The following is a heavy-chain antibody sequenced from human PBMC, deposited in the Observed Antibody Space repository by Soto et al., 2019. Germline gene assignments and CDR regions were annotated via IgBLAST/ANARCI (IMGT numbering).Heavy chain of an antibody. CDR2: MYYSGGT. CDR1: GGSVSSGSYY. CDR3: ARDLGSAGIDY. Sequence: QVQLQESGPGLVKPSETLSLTCTVSGGSVSSGSYYWSWIRQPPGKGLEWIGYMYYSGGTNYNPSLKGRVTISVATPKNHFSPRLSSVTAAATAVYFCARDLGSAGIDYWGQGTLVTVSS. J-gene: IGHJ4*02. V-gene: IGHV4-61*03. D-gene: IGHD2-15*01.